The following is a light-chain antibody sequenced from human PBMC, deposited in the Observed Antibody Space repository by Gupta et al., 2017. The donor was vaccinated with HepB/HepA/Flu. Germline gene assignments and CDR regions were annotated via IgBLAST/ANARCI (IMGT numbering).Light chain of an antibody. Sequence: SYMLTQTPSVSVAPGQTAMITCEGDNIGSKSVHWYQQRPGQAPVLVVFDDYDRPSGIPERLSGSHTGGAATLTISRVEAGDEADYYCQVWDTNSDHVVFGGGTKLTVL. CDR1: NIGSKS. CDR3: QVWDTNSDHVV. V-gene: IGLV3-21*02. CDR2: DDY. J-gene: IGLJ3*02.